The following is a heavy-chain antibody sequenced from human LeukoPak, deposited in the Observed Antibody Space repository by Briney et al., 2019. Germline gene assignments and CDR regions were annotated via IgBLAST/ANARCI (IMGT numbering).Heavy chain of an antibody. D-gene: IGHD3-10*01. CDR3: ASESYYGSESYFVFDY. CDR1: GGSFSSYY. Sequence: SETLSLTCTVSGGSFSSYYWSWIRQPPGRGLEFDNGNTNYKPSLKSRVTISLDTSKNQFSLNLRSMTAADTAVYYCASESYYGSESYFVFDYWGQGTLVTVSS. CDR2: DNGNT. J-gene: IGHJ4*02. V-gene: IGHV4-59*01.